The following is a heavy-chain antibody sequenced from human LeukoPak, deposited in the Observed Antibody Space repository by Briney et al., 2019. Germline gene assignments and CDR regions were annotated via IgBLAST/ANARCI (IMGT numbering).Heavy chain of an antibody. V-gene: IGHV3-7*01. CDR1: GFTFSSYW. CDR2: IKQDGSEK. D-gene: IGHD3-3*01. Sequence: GGSLRLSCAASGFTFSSYWMSWVRQAPGKGLEWVANIKQDGSEKYYVDSVKGRFTISRDNAKNSLYLQMNSLRAEDTAVYYCARGSGIYYDFWSGYFDYWGQGTLVTVSS. CDR3: ARGSGIYYDFWSGYFDY. J-gene: IGHJ4*02.